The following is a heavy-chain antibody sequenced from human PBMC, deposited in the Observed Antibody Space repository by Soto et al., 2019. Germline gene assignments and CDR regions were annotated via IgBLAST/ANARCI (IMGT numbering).Heavy chain of an antibody. CDR3: ARIVVVPAEKDYYYYMDV. J-gene: IGHJ6*03. V-gene: IGHV3-7*01. Sequence: EVQLVESGGGLVQPGGSLRLSCAASGFTFSSYWMSWVRQAPGKGLERVANIKQDGSEKYYVDTVKGRFTISRDNAKNSLYLQMNSLRAEDTAVYYCARIVVVPAEKDYYYYMDVWGKGTTVTVSS. CDR1: GFTFSSYW. CDR2: IKQDGSEK. D-gene: IGHD2-2*01.